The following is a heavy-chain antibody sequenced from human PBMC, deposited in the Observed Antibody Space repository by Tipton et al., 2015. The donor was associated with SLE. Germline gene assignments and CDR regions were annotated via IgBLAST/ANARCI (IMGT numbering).Heavy chain of an antibody. D-gene: IGHD6-13*01. CDR3: ARTYSSSWLGAFDI. Sequence: TLSLTCTVSGGSISSSSYYWGWIRQPPGKGLEWIGSIYYSGSTYYNPSLKSRVTISVDTSKNQFSLKLSSVTAADTAVYYCARTYSSSWLGAFDIWGQGTMVTVSS. CDR2: IYYSGST. CDR1: GGSISSSSYY. J-gene: IGHJ3*02. V-gene: IGHV4-39*07.